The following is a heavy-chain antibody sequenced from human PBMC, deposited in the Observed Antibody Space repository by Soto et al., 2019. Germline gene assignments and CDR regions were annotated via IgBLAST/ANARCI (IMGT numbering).Heavy chain of an antibody. V-gene: IGHV1-69*06. D-gene: IGHD2-2*01. Sequence: QVQLVQSGAEVKKPGSSVKFSCKASGGTFSSYAISWVRQAPGQGLEWMGGIIPIFGTANYAQKFQGRVTITADKSTSTAYMELSSLRSEDTAVYYCAQSELKYCSSTSCFDYWGQGTLVTVSS. CDR1: GGTFSSYA. J-gene: IGHJ4*02. CDR2: IIPIFGTA. CDR3: AQSELKYCSSTSCFDY.